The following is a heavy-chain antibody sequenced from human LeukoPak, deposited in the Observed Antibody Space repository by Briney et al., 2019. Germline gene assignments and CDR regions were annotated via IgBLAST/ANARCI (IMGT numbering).Heavy chain of an antibody. CDR3: ARKPTVTTFLPDAFDI. D-gene: IGHD4-17*01. V-gene: IGHV4-34*01. CDR2: INHSGST. CDR1: GGSFSGYY. Sequence: SSETLSLTCAVYGGSFSGYYWSWIRQPPGKGLEWIGEINHSGSTNYNPSLKSRVTISVDTSKNQFSLKLSSVTAADTAVYYCARKPTVTTFLPDAFDIWGQGTMVTVSS. J-gene: IGHJ3*02.